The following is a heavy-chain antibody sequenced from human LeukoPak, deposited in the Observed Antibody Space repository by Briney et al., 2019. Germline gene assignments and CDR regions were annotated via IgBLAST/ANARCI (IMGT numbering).Heavy chain of an antibody. J-gene: IGHJ4*02. CDR1: GFTFSSHA. V-gene: IGHV3-23*01. D-gene: IGHD6-19*01. Sequence: GGSLRLSCAASGFTFSSHAMSWVRQAPGKGLEWVSGIIGGGGETNYADSAKGRFSISTDNSKNTLYLQMNSLRVEDTALYYCTREFYRSGWNVDYWGQGTLVTVSS. CDR3: TREFYRSGWNVDY. CDR2: IIGGGGET.